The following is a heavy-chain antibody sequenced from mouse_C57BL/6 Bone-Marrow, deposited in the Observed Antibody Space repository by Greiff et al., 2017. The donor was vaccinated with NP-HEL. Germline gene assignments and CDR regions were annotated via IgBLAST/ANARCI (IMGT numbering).Heavy chain of an antibody. CDR2: IDPSDSYT. D-gene: IGHD3-2*02. CDR3: ARFLDSSGYVFAY. CDR1: GYTFTSYW. V-gene: IGHV1-69*01. Sequence: QVQLQQPGAELVMPGASVKLSCKASGYTFTSYWMHWVKQRPGQGLEWIGEIDPSDSYTNYNQKFKGKSTLTVDKSSSTAYMQLSSLTSEDSAVYYGARFLDSSGYVFAYWGQGTLVTVSA. J-gene: IGHJ3*01.